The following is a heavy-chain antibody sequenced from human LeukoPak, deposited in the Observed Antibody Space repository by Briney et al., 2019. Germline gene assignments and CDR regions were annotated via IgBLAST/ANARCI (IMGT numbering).Heavy chain of an antibody. CDR3: ARGPSSSWYQYNWFDP. D-gene: IGHD6-13*01. CDR2: XXAYNGNT. Sequence: XSXVXQAPGQGLEXXGXXXAYNGNTNYAQKLQGRVTITTDTSTRTAYMELRSLRSDDTAVYYCARGPSSSWYQYNWFDPWGQGTLVTVSS. J-gene: IGHJ5*02. V-gene: IGHV1-18*01.